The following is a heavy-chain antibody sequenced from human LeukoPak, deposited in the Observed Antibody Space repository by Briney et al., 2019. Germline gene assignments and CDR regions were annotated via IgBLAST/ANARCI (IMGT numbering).Heavy chain of an antibody. D-gene: IGHD5-12*01. CDR3: ARGRGFPPPDY. V-gene: IGHV3-30-3*01. J-gene: IGHJ4*02. Sequence: GGSLRLSCAASGFTFSSYAMHWVRQAPGKGLEWVAVISYDGSNKYYADSVKGRFTISRDNSKNTLYLQMNSLRAEDTAVYYCARGRGFPPPDYWGQGTLVTVSS. CDR2: ISYDGSNK. CDR1: GFTFSSYA.